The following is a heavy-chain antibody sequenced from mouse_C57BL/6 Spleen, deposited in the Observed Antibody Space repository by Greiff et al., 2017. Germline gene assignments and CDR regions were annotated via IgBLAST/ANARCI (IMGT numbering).Heavy chain of an antibody. V-gene: IGHV1-82*01. CDR3: ARSDSSGGFAY. CDR1: GYAFSSSW. J-gene: IGHJ3*01. CDR2: IYPGDGDT. D-gene: IGHD3-2*02. Sequence: QVQLKQSGPELVKPGASVKISCKASGYAFSSSWMNWVKQRPGKGLEWIGRIYPGDGDTNYNGKFKGKATLTADKSSSTAYMQLSSLTSEDSAVYFCARSDSSGGFAYWGQGTLVTVSA.